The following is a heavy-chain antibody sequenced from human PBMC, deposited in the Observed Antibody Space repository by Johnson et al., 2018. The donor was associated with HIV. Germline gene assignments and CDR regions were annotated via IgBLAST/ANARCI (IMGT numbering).Heavy chain of an antibody. CDR1: GFSISDYY. Sequence: QVQLVESGGGLVKPGGSLRLSCAASGFSISDYYMSWIRQAPGKGLEWISYIGRSGTTIYYADSVKGRFTISRDNSKNTLYLQMNSLRAEDTAVYYCARDWSWRGSLKGGGAFDIWGQGTLVTVSA. J-gene: IGHJ3*02. V-gene: IGHV3-11*01. CDR3: ARDWSWRGSLKGGGAFDI. D-gene: IGHD1-26*01. CDR2: IGRSGTTI.